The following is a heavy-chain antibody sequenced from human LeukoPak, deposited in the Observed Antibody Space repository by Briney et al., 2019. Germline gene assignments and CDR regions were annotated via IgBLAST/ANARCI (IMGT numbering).Heavy chain of an antibody. V-gene: IGHV3-53*01. Sequence: GGSLRLSCAASGFTVSSNYMSWVRQAPGKGLEWVSVIYSGGSTYYADSVKGRFTISRDNSKNTLYLQMNSLRAVDTAVYYCARDSSGYYRYFDLWGRGTLVTVSS. D-gene: IGHD3-22*01. J-gene: IGHJ2*01. CDR3: ARDSSGYYRYFDL. CDR1: GFTVSSNY. CDR2: IYSGGST.